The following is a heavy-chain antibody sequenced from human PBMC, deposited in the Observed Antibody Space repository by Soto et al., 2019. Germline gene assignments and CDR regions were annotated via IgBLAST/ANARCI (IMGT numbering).Heavy chain of an antibody. J-gene: IGHJ4*02. D-gene: IGHD3-22*01. CDR3: ARAYYYDSSGYYPSNFDY. V-gene: IGHV1-69*13. CDR2: IIPIFGTA. CDR1: GGTFSSYA. Sequence: GASVKVSCKASGGTFSSYAISWVRQAPGQGLEWMGGIIPIFGTANYAQKFQGRVTITADESTSTAYIELSSLRSEDTAVYYCARAYYYDSSGYYPSNFDYWGQGTLVTVSS.